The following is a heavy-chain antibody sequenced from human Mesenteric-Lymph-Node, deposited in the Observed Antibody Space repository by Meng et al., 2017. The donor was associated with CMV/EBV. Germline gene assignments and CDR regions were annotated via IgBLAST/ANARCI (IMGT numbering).Heavy chain of an antibody. CDR3: AKLVAAAGTSLLF. V-gene: IGHV3-23*03. J-gene: IGHJ4*02. CDR1: GFTFSSYA. Sequence: GESLKISCAASGFTFSSYAMSWVRQAPGKGLEWVSVIYSGGSSTYYADSVKGRFTISRDNSKNTLYLQMNSLRVEDTAVYYCAKLVAAAGTSLLFWGQGTLVTVSS. CDR2: IYSGGSST. D-gene: IGHD6-13*01.